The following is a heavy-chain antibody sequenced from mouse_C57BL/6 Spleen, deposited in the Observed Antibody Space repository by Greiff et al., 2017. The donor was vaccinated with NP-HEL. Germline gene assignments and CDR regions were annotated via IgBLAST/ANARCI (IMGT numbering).Heavy chain of an antibody. CDR3: TRGIYYDYDGRLYAMDY. V-gene: IGHV5-9-1*02. Sequence: EVQLVESGEGLVKPGGSLKLSCAASGFTFSSYAMSWVRQTPEKRLEWVAYISSGGDYIYYADTVKGRFTISRDNARNTLYLQMSSLKSEDTAMYYCTRGIYYDYDGRLYAMDYWGQGTSVTVSS. J-gene: IGHJ4*01. D-gene: IGHD2-4*01. CDR2: ISSGGDYI. CDR1: GFTFSSYA.